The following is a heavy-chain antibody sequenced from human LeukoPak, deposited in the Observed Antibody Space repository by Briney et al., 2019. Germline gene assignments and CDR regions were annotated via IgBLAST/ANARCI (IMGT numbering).Heavy chain of an antibody. CDR2: TSGSGGNT. CDR1: GFTYSSYD. J-gene: IGHJ4*02. V-gene: IGHV3-23*01. CDR3: AKEYSGYDFDY. D-gene: IGHD5-12*01. Sequence: PGGSLRLSCAASGFTYSSYDMNWVRQAPGKGLEWVAATSGSGGNTYYADSVKGRFTISRDNSKNTLYLQMNSLRAEDTAVYYCAKEYSGYDFDYWGQGTLVTVSS.